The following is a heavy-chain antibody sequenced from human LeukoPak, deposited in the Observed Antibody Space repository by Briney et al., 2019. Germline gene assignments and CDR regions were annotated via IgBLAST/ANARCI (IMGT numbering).Heavy chain of an antibody. Sequence: GGSLRLSCAASGFTFSSFAMSWVRQAPGKGLEWVSRISGGSVNTYYADSVKGRFAISRDNSKNTLYLQMNTLRAEDTAVYYCAKGGRGSSGYYPFDYWGQGALVTVSS. V-gene: IGHV3-23*01. J-gene: IGHJ4*02. CDR1: GFTFSSFA. D-gene: IGHD3-22*01. CDR2: ISGGSVNT. CDR3: AKGGRGSSGYYPFDY.